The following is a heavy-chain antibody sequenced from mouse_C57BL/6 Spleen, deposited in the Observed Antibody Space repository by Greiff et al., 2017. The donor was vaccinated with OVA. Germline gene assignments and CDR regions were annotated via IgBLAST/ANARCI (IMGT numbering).Heavy chain of an antibody. V-gene: IGHV1-64*01. D-gene: IGHD2-3*01. J-gene: IGHJ4*01. CDR1: GYTFTSYW. Sequence: VQLQQPGAELVKPGASVKLSCKASGYTFTSYWMHWVKQRPGQGLEWIGMIHPNSGSTNYNEKFKSKATLTVDKTSSTAYMQLSSLTSDDSAVYDCGGYSYAMDYWGQGTSVTVSS. CDR3: GGYSYAMDY. CDR2: IHPNSGST.